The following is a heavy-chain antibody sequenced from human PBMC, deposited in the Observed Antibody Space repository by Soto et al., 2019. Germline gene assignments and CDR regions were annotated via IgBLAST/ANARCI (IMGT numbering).Heavy chain of an antibody. CDR3: ARITGKGFLVY. CDR2: LDGGGAT. Sequence: PGGSLRLSWAVSRIDVSSNYMTCVSQAPGKGLEWISILDGGGATKFADSVKGRFTISKDNSQNTLFLHMNRLSAEDTAVYYCARITGKGFLVYWGQGTLVTVSS. D-gene: IGHD1-20*01. CDR1: RIDVSSNY. V-gene: IGHV3-53*01. J-gene: IGHJ4*02.